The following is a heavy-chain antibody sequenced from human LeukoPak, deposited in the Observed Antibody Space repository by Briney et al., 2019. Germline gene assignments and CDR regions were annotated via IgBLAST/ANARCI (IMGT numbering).Heavy chain of an antibody. V-gene: IGHV3-23*01. CDR3: ARDRGYFEAFNYYYGLDV. CDR1: GFTFSGYA. CDR2: ISGSGGST. Sequence: GGSLTLSCTASGFTFSGYAMSWLRQAPGKGLEWVSGISGSGGSTYYADSVKGRFTISRDNSKNMLYLQMNSLRAEDTAVYYCARDRGYFEAFNYYYGLDVWGQGTTVTDSS. D-gene: IGHD3-9*01. J-gene: IGHJ6*02.